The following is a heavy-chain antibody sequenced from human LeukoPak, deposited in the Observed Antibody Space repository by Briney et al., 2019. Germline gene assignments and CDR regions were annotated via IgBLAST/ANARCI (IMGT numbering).Heavy chain of an antibody. V-gene: IGHV3-30*18. Sequence: GGSLRLSCAASGFTFSSYGMHWVRQAPGKGLEWVAVISYDGSNKYYADSVKGRFTISRDNSKNTLYLQMNSLRAEDTAVYYCAKEGRVYSSSWYSLGYWGQGTLVTVSS. CDR1: GFTFSSYG. J-gene: IGHJ4*02. D-gene: IGHD6-13*01. CDR3: AKEGRVYSSSWYSLGY. CDR2: ISYDGSNK.